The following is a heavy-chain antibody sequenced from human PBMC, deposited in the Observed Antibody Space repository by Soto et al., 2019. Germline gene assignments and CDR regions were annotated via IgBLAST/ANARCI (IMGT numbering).Heavy chain of an antibody. Sequence: QVQLVQSGAEVKKPGSSVKVSCKASGCTFSSYAISWVRQAPGQGLEWMGGIIPIFGTANYAQKFQGRVTITADESTSTAYMELSSLRSEDTAVYYCARDRTRIVVVIPTPDAFDIWGQGTMVTVSS. D-gene: IGHD3-22*01. CDR2: IIPIFGTA. CDR3: ARDRTRIVVVIPTPDAFDI. V-gene: IGHV1-69*01. J-gene: IGHJ3*02. CDR1: GCTFSSYA.